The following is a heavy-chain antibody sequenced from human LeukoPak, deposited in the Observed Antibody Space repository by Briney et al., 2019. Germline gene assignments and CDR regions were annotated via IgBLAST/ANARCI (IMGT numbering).Heavy chain of an antibody. CDR2: IRRRAYGGAS. CDR1: GFAFDDCA. D-gene: IGHD1-14*01. Sequence: GESLRLSCTTWGFAFDDCAMRWVRESAGKGLERVGVIRRRAYGGASEDAASVKGRFIISRDDSKGIASSQMNSLKTEDTAVYYCSRTGLVDFDYWGQGSRVIVSP. CDR3: SRTGLVDFDY. J-gene: IGHJ4*02. V-gene: IGHV3-49*04.